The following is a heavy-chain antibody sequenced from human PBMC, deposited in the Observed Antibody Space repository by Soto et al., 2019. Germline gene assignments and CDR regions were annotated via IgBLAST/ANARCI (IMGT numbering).Heavy chain of an antibody. CDR1: GYTFTSYA. D-gene: IGHD3-9*01. Sequence: EASVKVSCKASGYTFTSYAMHWVRQAPGQRLEWMGWINAGNGNTKYSQKFQGRVTITRDTSASTAYMELSSLRSEDTAVYYCARGPRNYDILTGYYIYFDYWGQGTLVTVSS. CDR2: INAGNGNT. V-gene: IGHV1-3*01. J-gene: IGHJ4*02. CDR3: ARGPRNYDILTGYYIYFDY.